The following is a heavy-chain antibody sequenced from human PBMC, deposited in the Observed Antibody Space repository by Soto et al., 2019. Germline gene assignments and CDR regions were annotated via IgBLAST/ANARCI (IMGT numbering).Heavy chain of an antibody. Sequence: EVQLVESGGGLVQPGGSLRLSCAASGFTLSSYNMNWVRQAPGKGLEWVSYISSGSTTIYFADSVKGRFTISRDNAKNSLYLQMTSLRDEDTAVYYWARGEPLDYWGQGTLVTVSS. J-gene: IGHJ4*02. D-gene: IGHD1-1*01. CDR3: ARGEPLDY. V-gene: IGHV3-48*02. CDR2: ISSGSTTI. CDR1: GFTLSSYN.